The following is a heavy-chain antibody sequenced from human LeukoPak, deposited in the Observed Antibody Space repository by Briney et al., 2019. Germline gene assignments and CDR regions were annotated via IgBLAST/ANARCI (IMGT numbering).Heavy chain of an antibody. Sequence: PGGSLRLSCAASGFTFSSYGMHWVRQAPGKGLEWVAVIWYDGSNKYYADSVEGRFTISRDNSKNTLYLQMNSLRAEDTAVYYCTRGYYDSSGSIDYWSQGTLVTVSS. V-gene: IGHV3-33*01. CDR1: GFTFSSYG. CDR2: IWYDGSNK. CDR3: TRGYYDSSGSIDY. J-gene: IGHJ4*02. D-gene: IGHD3-22*01.